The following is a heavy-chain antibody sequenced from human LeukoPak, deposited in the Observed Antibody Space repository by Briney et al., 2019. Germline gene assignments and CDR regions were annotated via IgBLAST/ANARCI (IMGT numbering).Heavy chain of an antibody. CDR3: ARGSSEGSWFDP. J-gene: IGHJ5*02. V-gene: IGHV4-59*01. D-gene: IGHD6-6*01. CDR1: GGSISSYY. Sequence: PSETLSLTCTVSGGSISSYYWSWIRQPPGKGLEWNGYIYYSGSTNYNPSLKSRVTISVDTSKNQFSLKLSSVTAADTAVYYCARGSSEGSWFDPWGQGTLVTVSS. CDR2: IYYSGST.